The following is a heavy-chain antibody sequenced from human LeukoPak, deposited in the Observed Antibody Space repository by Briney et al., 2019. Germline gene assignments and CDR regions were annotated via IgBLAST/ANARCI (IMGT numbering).Heavy chain of an antibody. CDR2: IRSKAFGETA. J-gene: IGHJ4*02. CDR1: GFTFGDYA. Sequence: GGSLRLSCTVSGFTFGDYAINWVRQAPGKGLEWVGFIRSKAFGETAEYAASVKGRFTISRDDSKSIAYLQMNSLKTEDTGVYYCTRDQHSNYLEPRLDYWGQGTLVTVSS. V-gene: IGHV3-49*04. D-gene: IGHD4-11*01. CDR3: TRDQHSNYLEPRLDY.